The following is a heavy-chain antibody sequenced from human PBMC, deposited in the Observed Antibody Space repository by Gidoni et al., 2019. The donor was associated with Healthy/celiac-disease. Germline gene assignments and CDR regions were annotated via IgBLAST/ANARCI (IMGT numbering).Heavy chain of an antibody. V-gene: IGHV3-15*01. J-gene: IGHJ4*02. CDR2: IKSKTDGGTT. CDR1: GFTVSNAW. Sequence: EVQLVESGGGLVKPGGYLRLSGSASGFTVSNAWMSWVRQAPGKGREWVGLIKSKTDGGTTDYAAPVKGRFTISRDDAKNTLYLQMNSLKTEDTAVYYCTTYYSADFDYWGQGTLVTVSS. D-gene: IGHD1-26*01. CDR3: TTYYSADFDY.